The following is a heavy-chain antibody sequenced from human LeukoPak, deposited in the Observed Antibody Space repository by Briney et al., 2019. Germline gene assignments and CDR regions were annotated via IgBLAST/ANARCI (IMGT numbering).Heavy chain of an antibody. CDR1: GFTFSSYA. J-gene: IGHJ4*02. Sequence: GGSLRLSCAASGFTFSSYAMSWVRQAPGKGLEWVSAISGSGGSTYYADSVRGRFTISRDNSKNTLYLQLNSLRAEDTAVYYCAKVRRGGSTAFDYWGQGTLVTVSS. D-gene: IGHD2-15*01. CDR3: AKVRRGGSTAFDY. CDR2: ISGSGGST. V-gene: IGHV3-23*01.